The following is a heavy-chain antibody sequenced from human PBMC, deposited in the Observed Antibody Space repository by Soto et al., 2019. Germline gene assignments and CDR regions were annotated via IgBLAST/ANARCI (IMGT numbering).Heavy chain of an antibody. D-gene: IGHD4-4*01. CDR1: GGTFSSYT. CDR2: IIPILGIA. Sequence: QVQLVQSGAEVKKPGSSVKVSCKASGGTFSSYTISWVRQAPGQGLECMGRIIPILGIANYAQKFQGRVTIPADKSTSTAYMELSSLRSEDTAVYYCARIARDDYNWGRLDSGGQGTLVNVSS. J-gene: IGHJ4*02. CDR3: ARIARDDYNWGRLDS. V-gene: IGHV1-69*02.